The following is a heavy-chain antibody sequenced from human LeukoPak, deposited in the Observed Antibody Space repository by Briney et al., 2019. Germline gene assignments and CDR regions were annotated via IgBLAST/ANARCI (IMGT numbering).Heavy chain of an antibody. CDR3: ARYDSSGYAPFDAFDI. V-gene: IGHV4-39*07. Sequence: SETLSLTCTVSGGSMSSSSYYWGWIRQPPGKGLEWIGSIYYSGTTYYNPSLKSRVTISVDTSKNQFSLKLSSVTAADTAVYYCARYDSSGYAPFDAFDIWGQGTMVTVSS. J-gene: IGHJ3*02. D-gene: IGHD3-22*01. CDR2: IYYSGTT. CDR1: GGSMSSSSYY.